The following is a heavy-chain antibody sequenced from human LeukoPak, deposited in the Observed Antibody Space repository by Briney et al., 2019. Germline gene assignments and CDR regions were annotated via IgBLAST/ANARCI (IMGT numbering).Heavy chain of an antibody. CDR3: ARGWGRAVAGNFY. CDR2: INQSGGT. V-gene: IGHV4-34*01. CDR1: GGSLSGYY. J-gene: IGHJ4*02. Sequence: SSETLSLTCAVYGGSLSGYYWSWIRQPPGKGREWIGEINQSGGTNYNPSLKSRVSISVDTSKSQFSLKLSSVTAAGTAVYYCARGWGRAVAGNFYWGRGTPVTVSS. D-gene: IGHD6-19*01.